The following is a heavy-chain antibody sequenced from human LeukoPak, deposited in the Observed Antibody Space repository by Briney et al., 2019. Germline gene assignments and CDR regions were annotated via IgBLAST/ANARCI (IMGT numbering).Heavy chain of an antibody. V-gene: IGHV1-69*13. J-gene: IGHJ4*02. Sequence: ASVKVSCKASGGTFSSYAISWGRQAPGQGLEWMGGIIPIFGTANYAQKFQGRVTITADESTSTAYMELSSLRSEDTAVYYCASSRGYGYGYGYWGQGTLVTVSS. D-gene: IGHD5-18*01. CDR3: ASSRGYGYGYGY. CDR2: IIPIFGTA. CDR1: GGTFSSYA.